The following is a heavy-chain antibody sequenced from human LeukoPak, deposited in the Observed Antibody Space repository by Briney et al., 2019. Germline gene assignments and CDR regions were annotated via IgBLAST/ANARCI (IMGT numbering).Heavy chain of an antibody. V-gene: IGHV3-21*01. D-gene: IGHD4-17*01. CDR3: AREGYGDYSGGYFDY. Sequence: GGSLRLSCAASGFTFSSYSMNWVRQAPGKGLEWVSSISSSSSYIYYADSVKGRFTISRDNAKNSLYLQMNSLRAEDTAVYYCAREGYGDYSGGYFDYWGQGTLVTVSS. J-gene: IGHJ4*02. CDR1: GFTFSSYS. CDR2: ISSSSSYI.